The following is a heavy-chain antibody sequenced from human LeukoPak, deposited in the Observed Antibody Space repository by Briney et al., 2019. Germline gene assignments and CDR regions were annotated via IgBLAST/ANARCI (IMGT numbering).Heavy chain of an antibody. CDR1: GFTFSSYA. Sequence: PGGSPRLSCAASGFTFSSYAMSWVRQAPGKGLEWVSAISGSGGSTYYADSVKGRFTISRDNSKNTLYLQMNSLRAEDTAVYYCAKVPGKGYCSSTSCRNDYWGQGTLVTVSS. CDR3: AKVPGKGYCSSTSCRNDY. CDR2: ISGSGGST. V-gene: IGHV3-23*01. J-gene: IGHJ4*02. D-gene: IGHD2-2*01.